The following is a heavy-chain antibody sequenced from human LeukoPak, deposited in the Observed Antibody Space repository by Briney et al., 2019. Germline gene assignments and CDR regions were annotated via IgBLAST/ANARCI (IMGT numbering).Heavy chain of an antibody. CDR3: AKEDGGYCSSTSCYASSY. J-gene: IGHJ4*02. CDR2: IRVDGSNK. Sequence: WGSLRLSCAASGFTFSSYGMHWVRQAPGKGLEWVAFIRVDGSNKYYADSVKGRFTISRDNSKNTLYLQMNSLRAEDTAVYYCAKEDGGYCSSTSCYASSYWGQGTLVTVSS. D-gene: IGHD2-2*01. V-gene: IGHV3-30*02. CDR1: GFTFSSYG.